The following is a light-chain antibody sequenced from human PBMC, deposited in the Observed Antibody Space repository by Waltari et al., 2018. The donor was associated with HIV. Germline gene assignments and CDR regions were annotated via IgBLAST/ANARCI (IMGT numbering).Light chain of an antibody. Sequence: QSVVTQPPSASGTPGQRVVISCSGSNSNIGSNSVNCYQQVPGAAPKILSYRDGQRFSGVPDRFSGSKSATSAALAISELRSEDEADYYCAVWDDSLRGGVFGGGTKLTVL. CDR1: NSNIGSNS. CDR3: AVWDDSLRGGV. CDR2: RDG. V-gene: IGLV1-47*01. J-gene: IGLJ3*02.